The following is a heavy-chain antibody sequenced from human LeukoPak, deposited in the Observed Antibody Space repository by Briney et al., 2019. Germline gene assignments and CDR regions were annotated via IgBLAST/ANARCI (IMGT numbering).Heavy chain of an antibody. V-gene: IGHV3-48*03. J-gene: IGHJ4*02. Sequence: GGSLRLSCAASGFTFSSYEMNWVRQAPGKGLEWVSDISSSGSTIYYADSVKGRFTISRDNAKNSLYLQMNSLRAEDTAVYYCARTALAFDSWGQGTLVTVSS. CDR2: ISSSGSTI. CDR3: ARTALAFDS. D-gene: IGHD2-21*02. CDR1: GFTFSSYE.